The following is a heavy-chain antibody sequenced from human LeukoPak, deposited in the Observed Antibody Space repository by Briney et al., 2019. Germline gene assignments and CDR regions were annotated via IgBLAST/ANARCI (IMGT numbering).Heavy chain of an antibody. J-gene: IGHJ4*02. V-gene: IGHV4-59*01. CDR1: GGSISSYY. CDR2: TYYSGST. CDR3: GRDSTPGYDSSGYFDY. D-gene: IGHD3-22*01. Sequence: PSETLSLTCTVSGGSISSYYWSWIRQPPGKGLEWIGYTYYSGSTNYNPSLKSRVTISVDTSKNQFSLKLSSVTAADTAVYYCGRDSTPGYDSSGYFDYWGQGTLVTVSS.